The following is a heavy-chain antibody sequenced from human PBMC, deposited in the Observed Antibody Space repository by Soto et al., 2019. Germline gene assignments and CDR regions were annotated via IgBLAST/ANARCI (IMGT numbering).Heavy chain of an antibody. D-gene: IGHD2-2*01. V-gene: IGHV3-33*01. CDR2: IWYDGSNK. Sequence: PGGSLRLSCAASGFTFSSYGMHWVRQAPGKGLEWVAVIWYDGSNKYYADSVKGRFTISRDNSKNTLYLQMNSLRAEDTAVYYCARGQLLSDAFDIWGQGTMVTVS. J-gene: IGHJ3*02. CDR1: GFTFSSYG. CDR3: ARGQLLSDAFDI.